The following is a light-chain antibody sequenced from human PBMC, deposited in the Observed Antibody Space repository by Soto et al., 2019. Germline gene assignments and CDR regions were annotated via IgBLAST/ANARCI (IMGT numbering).Light chain of an antibody. CDR2: EVT. Sequence: QSALTQPASVSGSPGQSITISCNGTSIDVGTYNLVSWYRQYPGTAPKLLLYEVTKLPSGVSSRFSGSKSGNTASLTISGLQAEDEADYFCYSYAGSQTFVVFGGGTKLTVL. CDR1: SIDVGTYNL. CDR3: YSYAGSQTFVV. V-gene: IGLV2-23*02. J-gene: IGLJ2*01.